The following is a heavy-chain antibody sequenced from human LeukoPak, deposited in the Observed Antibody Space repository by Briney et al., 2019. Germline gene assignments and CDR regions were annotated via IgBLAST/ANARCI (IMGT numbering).Heavy chain of an antibody. D-gene: IGHD3-22*01. CDR3: ARGRPYYDSSGYYYYYGMDV. CDR2: MNPNSGNT. CDR1: GYTFTSYD. Sequence: ASVKVSCKASGYTFTSYDINWVRQATGQGLEWMGWMNPNSGNTGYAQKFQGRVTMTRNTSISTAYMELSSLRSEDTAVYYCARGRPYYDSSGYYYYYGMDVWGQGTTVTVSS. V-gene: IGHV1-8*01. J-gene: IGHJ6*02.